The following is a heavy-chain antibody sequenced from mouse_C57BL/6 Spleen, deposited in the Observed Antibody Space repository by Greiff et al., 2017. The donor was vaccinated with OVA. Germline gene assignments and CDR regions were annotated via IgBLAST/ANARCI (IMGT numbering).Heavy chain of an antibody. Sequence: VQLQQPGAELVMPGASVKLSCKASGYTFTSYWMHWVKQRPGQGLEWIGEIDPSDSYTNYNQKFKGKSTLTVDKSSSTAYMQLSSLTSEDSAVYYCARKGTAQADYYAMDYWGQGTSVTVSS. J-gene: IGHJ4*01. CDR1: GYTFTSYW. CDR2: IDPSDSYT. D-gene: IGHD3-2*02. V-gene: IGHV1-69*01. CDR3: ARKGTAQADYYAMDY.